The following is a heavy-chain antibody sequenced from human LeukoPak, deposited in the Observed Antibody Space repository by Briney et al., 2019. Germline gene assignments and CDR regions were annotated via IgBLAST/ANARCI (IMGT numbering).Heavy chain of an antibody. D-gene: IGHD6-13*01. V-gene: IGHV3-7*01. CDR2: IKRDGSDK. Sequence: PGGSLRLSCAASGFTFSAYWMTWVRQAPGKGLEWVTNIKRDGSDKYYVGSVKGRFTISRDNARSSLFLQMNSLRAEDTAVYYCARVFWYGSSWYWDYWGQGTLVSASS. CDR3: ARVFWYGSSWYWDY. CDR1: GFTFSAYW. J-gene: IGHJ4*02.